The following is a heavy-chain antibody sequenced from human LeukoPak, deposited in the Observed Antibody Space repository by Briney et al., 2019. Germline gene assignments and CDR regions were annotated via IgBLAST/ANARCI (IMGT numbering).Heavy chain of an antibody. V-gene: IGHV1-18*01. Sequence: ASVRDSCKTSGYTFSNFGINWVRQAPGQGLEWMGWISGNNDNPNYGQKFQGRFTVTTDSSTSTAYMELRNLRFDDTAVYYCARDGTSTDDYWGQGTLVTVSS. D-gene: IGHD1-26*01. CDR3: ARDGTSTDDY. J-gene: IGHJ4*02. CDR2: ISGNNDNP. CDR1: GYTFSNFG.